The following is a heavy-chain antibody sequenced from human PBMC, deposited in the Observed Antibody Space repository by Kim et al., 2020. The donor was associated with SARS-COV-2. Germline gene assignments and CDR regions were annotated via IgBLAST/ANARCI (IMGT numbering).Heavy chain of an antibody. CDR3: ASIAVAGTSDYYYYYGMDV. CDR2: ISSSSSYT. V-gene: IGHV3-11*06. CDR1: GFTFSDYY. J-gene: IGHJ6*02. D-gene: IGHD6-19*01. Sequence: GGSLRLSCAASGFTFSDYYMSWIRQAPGKGLEWVSYISSSSSYTNYADSVKGRFTISRDNAKNSLYLQMNSLRAEDTAVYYCASIAVAGTSDYYYYYGMDVWGQGTTVTVSS.